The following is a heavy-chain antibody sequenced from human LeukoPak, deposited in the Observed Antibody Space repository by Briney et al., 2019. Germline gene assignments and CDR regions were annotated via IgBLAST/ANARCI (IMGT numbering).Heavy chain of an antibody. CDR2: INPSGGST. CDR1: GYTFTSYY. V-gene: IGHV1-46*01. Sequence: GASVKVSWKASGYTFTSYYMHWVRQAPGQGLEWMGIINPSGGSTSYAQKFQGRVTMTRDTSTSTVYMELSSLRSEDTAVYYCASISYYYDSSGYSGAFDIWGQGTMVTVSS. J-gene: IGHJ3*02. CDR3: ASISYYYDSSGYSGAFDI. D-gene: IGHD3-22*01.